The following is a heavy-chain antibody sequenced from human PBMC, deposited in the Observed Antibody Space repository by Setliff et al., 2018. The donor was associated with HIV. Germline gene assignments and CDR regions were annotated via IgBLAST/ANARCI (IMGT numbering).Heavy chain of an antibody. V-gene: IGHV3-33*01. Sequence: PGGSLRLSCEASGFTFSSYAMHWVRQAPGKGLEWVAVIWYDGGNIHYADSVKGRFIISRDNSKKTLYLHMNGLRAEDTAVYYCARVLPPPDGTLYFDYWGQGTLVTVSS. CDR1: GFTFSSYA. D-gene: IGHD1-1*01. CDR2: IWYDGGNI. J-gene: IGHJ4*02. CDR3: ARVLPPPDGTLYFDY.